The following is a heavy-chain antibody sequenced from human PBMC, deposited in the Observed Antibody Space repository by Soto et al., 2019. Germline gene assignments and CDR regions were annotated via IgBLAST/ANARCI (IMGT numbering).Heavy chain of an antibody. D-gene: IGHD1-20*01. CDR1: GYSFTSYW. Sequence: GESLKISCKGSGYSFTSYWIGWVRQMPGKGLEWMGIIYPGDSDTRYSPSFQGQVTISADKSISTTYLQWSSLKASDTAMYYCARHNWNDEGAFDIWGQGTMVTVSS. J-gene: IGHJ3*02. CDR3: ARHNWNDEGAFDI. V-gene: IGHV5-51*01. CDR2: IYPGDSDT.